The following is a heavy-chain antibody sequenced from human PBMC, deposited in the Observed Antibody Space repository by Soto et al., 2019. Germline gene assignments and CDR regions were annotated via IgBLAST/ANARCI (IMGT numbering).Heavy chain of an antibody. CDR1: GFTFSSYA. V-gene: IGHV3-23*01. Sequence: GGSLRLSCAASGFTFSSYAMSWVRQAPGKGLEWVSAISGSGGSTYYADSVKGRFTISRDNSKNTLYLQMNSLRAEDTAVYYCAKDPKLWFGELSVYFDYWGQGTLVTVSS. D-gene: IGHD3-10*01. CDR2: ISGSGGST. CDR3: AKDPKLWFGELSVYFDY. J-gene: IGHJ4*02.